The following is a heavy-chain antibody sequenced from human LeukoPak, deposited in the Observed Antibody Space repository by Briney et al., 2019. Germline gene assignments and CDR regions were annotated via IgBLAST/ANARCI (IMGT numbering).Heavy chain of an antibody. CDR2: INPRGIT. CDR1: GGSLSDHY. V-gene: IGHV4-34*01. J-gene: IGHJ5*02. Sequence: PSETLSLTCAVYGGSLSDHYWSWFRQPPGKGLEWIGEINPRGITIYNPSLKSRVTISVDTSKNQFSLNLSSVTAADTAVYYCAREPGYCSGGSCYGGWFDPWGQGTLVTVSS. CDR3: AREPGYCSGGSCYGGWFDP. D-gene: IGHD2-15*01.